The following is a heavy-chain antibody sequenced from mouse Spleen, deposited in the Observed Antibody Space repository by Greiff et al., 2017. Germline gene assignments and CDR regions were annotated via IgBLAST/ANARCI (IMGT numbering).Heavy chain of an antibody. J-gene: IGHJ4*01. V-gene: IGHV1-18*01. CDR3: ARYYYGSSYEYAMDY. CDR1: GYTFTDYN. D-gene: IGHD1-1*01. CDR2: INPNNGGT. Sequence: VQLQQSGPELVKPGASVKIPCKASGYTFTDYNMDWVKQSHGKSLEWIGDINPNNGGTIYNQKFKGKATLTVDKSSSTAYMELRSLTSEDTAVYYCARYYYGSSYEYAMDYWGQGTSVTVSS.